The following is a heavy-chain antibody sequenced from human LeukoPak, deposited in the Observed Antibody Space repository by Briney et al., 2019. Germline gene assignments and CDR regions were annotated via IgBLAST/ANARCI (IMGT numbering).Heavy chain of an antibody. V-gene: IGHV5-51*01. CDR3: ARQTAMGRSGDY. CDR1: GSIFTSYW. D-gene: IGHD5-18*01. Sequence: GASLQISCKASGSIFTSYWIGWVRQLPGKGLEWMGIIDPSDSETRYTPSFQGQVTISVDKSLTTAYLQWNSLKASDTAMYYCARQTAMGRSGDYWGQGTLVTVSS. J-gene: IGHJ4*02. CDR2: IDPSDSET.